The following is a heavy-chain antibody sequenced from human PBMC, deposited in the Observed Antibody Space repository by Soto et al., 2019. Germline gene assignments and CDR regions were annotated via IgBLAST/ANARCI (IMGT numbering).Heavy chain of an antibody. V-gene: IGHV1-2*02. J-gene: IGHJ6*02. CDR1: GYTFSGYY. CDR2: INPNSGGT. Sequence: ASVKVSCKASGYTFSGYYIHWLRQAPGQGLEWMGWINPNSGGTNYAQKFQGRVAVTRDTPTSTAYMELSRLTSDDTAVYYCARSLTEGYCTITGCYTRPLYGMDVWGQGTTVTVSS. D-gene: IGHD2-2*02. CDR3: ARSLTEGYCTITGCYTRPLYGMDV.